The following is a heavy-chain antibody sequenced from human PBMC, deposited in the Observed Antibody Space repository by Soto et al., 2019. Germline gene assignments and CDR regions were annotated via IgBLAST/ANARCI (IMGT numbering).Heavy chain of an antibody. CDR3: ASQRGENYDFWSGYFSQVEGYYYYGMDV. Sequence: SETLSLTCTVSGGSISSSSYYWGWIRQPPGKGLEWIGSIYYNGSTYYNPSLKSRVTISVDTSKNQFSLKLSSVTAADTAVYYCASQRGENYDFWSGYFSQVEGYYYYGMDVWGQGTTVTVSS. J-gene: IGHJ6*02. CDR1: GGSISSSSYY. CDR2: IYYNGST. V-gene: IGHV4-39*01. D-gene: IGHD3-3*01.